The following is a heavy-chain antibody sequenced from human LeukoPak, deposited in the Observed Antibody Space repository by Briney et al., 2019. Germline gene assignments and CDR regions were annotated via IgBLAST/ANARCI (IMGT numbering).Heavy chain of an antibody. CDR3: ARANWGEFWVDP. J-gene: IGHJ5*02. V-gene: IGHV4-34*01. Sequence: SETLSLTCAVYGGSFSGYYWSWIRQPPGKGLEWIGEINHSGSTNYNPSLKSRVTISVDTSKNQFSLKLSSVTAADTAVYYCARANWGEFWVDPWGQGTLVTVFS. CDR2: INHSGST. CDR1: GGSFSGYY. D-gene: IGHD7-27*01.